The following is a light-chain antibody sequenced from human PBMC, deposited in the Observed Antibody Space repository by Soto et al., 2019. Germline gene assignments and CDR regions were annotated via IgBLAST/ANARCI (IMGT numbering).Light chain of an antibody. Sequence: DIQMTQSPSSLSASLGTRVTITCRASQSIASYLNWYRQKPGKAPKLLIYAASSLQSGVPSRFSGSGSGTDFTLTISSLQPEDFATYYCQQSYGTPPTFGQGTRLEIK. CDR3: QQSYGTPPT. J-gene: IGKJ5*01. CDR1: QSIASY. V-gene: IGKV1-39*01. CDR2: AAS.